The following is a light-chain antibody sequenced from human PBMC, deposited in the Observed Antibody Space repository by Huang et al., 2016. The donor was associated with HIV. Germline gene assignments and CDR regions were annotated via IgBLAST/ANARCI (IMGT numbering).Light chain of an antibody. V-gene: IGKV1-5*03. CDR3: QQYNSYPYT. CDR2: KAS. CDR1: QSLNDW. Sequence: DIQMTQSPSTLSAKVRDRVTITCRASQSLNDWLAWDQQRPGKAPNLLIYKASSLESGVPSRFSGSGSGTEFNLTISGLQPDDSATYYCQQYNSYPYTFGRGTKVEIK. J-gene: IGKJ2*01.